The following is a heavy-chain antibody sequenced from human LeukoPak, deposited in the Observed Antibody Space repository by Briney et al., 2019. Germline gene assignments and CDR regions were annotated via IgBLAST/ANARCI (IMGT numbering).Heavy chain of an antibody. CDR3: ARGATYAYYFDY. V-gene: IGHV3-74*01. Sequence: GGSLRLSCAASGFTFSSYSMNWVRQAPGKGLVWVSRINGDGSRTNYADSVEGRFIISRDNAKNTVYLQMNSLRAEDTAVYYCARGATYAYYFDYWGQGILVTVSS. CDR2: INGDGSRT. D-gene: IGHD4-17*01. CDR1: GFTFSSYS. J-gene: IGHJ4*02.